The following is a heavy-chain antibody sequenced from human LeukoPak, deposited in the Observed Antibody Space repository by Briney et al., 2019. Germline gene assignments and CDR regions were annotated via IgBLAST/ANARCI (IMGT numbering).Heavy chain of an antibody. CDR2: INHSGST. V-gene: IGHV4-34*01. CDR3: ASTPSPSAVFGVVIDAFDI. CDR1: GGSFSGYY. Sequence: SETLSLTCAVYGGSFSGYYWSWIRQPPGKGLEWIGEINHSGSTNYNPSLKSRVTISVDTSKNQFSLKLSSVTAADTAVYYCASTPSPSAVFGVVIDAFDIWGQGTMVTVSS. D-gene: IGHD3-3*01. J-gene: IGHJ3*02.